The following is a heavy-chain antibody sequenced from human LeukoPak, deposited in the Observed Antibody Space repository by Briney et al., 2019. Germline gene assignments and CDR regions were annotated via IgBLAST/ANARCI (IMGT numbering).Heavy chain of an antibody. Sequence: ASVKVSCKASGYTFTSYYMHWVRQAPGQGLEWMGWINPNSGGTNYAQKFQGWVTMTRDTSISTAYMGLSRLRSDDTAVYYCARGYSGYDWGLAFDYWGQGTLVTVSS. V-gene: IGHV1-2*04. D-gene: IGHD5-12*01. J-gene: IGHJ4*02. CDR1: GYTFTSYY. CDR2: INPNSGGT. CDR3: ARGYSGYDWGLAFDY.